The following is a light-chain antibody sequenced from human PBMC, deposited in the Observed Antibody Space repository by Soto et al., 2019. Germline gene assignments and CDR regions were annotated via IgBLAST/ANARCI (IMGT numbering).Light chain of an antibody. CDR1: QGIRND. V-gene: IGKV1-6*02. CDR3: LQDCNYPRT. J-gene: IGKJ1*01. Sequence: IQMTQSPSSLSASVGDRVTITCRASQGIRNDLGWYQQKPGEAPNLLIYAATSLRSGVPSRFSGSGSGTDFTLTISSLQPEDFATYYCLQDCNYPRTFGQGTKVEVK. CDR2: AAT.